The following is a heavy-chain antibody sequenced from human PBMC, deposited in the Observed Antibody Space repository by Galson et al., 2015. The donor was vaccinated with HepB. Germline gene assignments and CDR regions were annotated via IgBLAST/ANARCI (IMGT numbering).Heavy chain of an antibody. D-gene: IGHD2-21*01. CDR3: VRDGGFLSTLWYGFNC. Sequence: CAISGDSVSSNSASWNWIRQSPSRGLEWLGRTYYRLKWYTDYAFPVESRITINPDTSRNQFSLQLNSVTPEDTAVYYCVRDGGFLSTLWYGFNCWGQGTLVTVSS. CDR2: TYYRLKWYT. V-gene: IGHV6-1*01. CDR1: GDSVSSNSAS. J-gene: IGHJ4*02.